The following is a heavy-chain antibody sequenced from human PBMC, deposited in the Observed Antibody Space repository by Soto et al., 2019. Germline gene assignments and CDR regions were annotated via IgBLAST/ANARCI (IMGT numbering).Heavy chain of an antibody. Sequence: QLQLQESGPGLVKPSETLSLTCTVSGGSISSSSYYWGWIRQPPGKGLEWIGSIYYSGSTYYNPPLKSRVTISVDTSKNQFSLKLSSVTAADTAVYYCAAGGNWNDDNWFDPWGQGTLVTVSS. CDR1: GGSISSSSYY. D-gene: IGHD1-1*01. CDR2: IYYSGST. V-gene: IGHV4-39*01. J-gene: IGHJ5*02. CDR3: AAGGNWNDDNWFDP.